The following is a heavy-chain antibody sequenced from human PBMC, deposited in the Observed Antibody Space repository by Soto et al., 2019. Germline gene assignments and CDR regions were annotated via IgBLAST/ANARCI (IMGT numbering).Heavy chain of an antibody. CDR3: ARGGAAVADY. J-gene: IGHJ4*02. V-gene: IGHV4-39*02. CDR1: GGSISSRNFY. CDR2: IYHSEST. Sequence: QLQLQESGPGLVKPSKTLSLTCTVSGGSISSRNFYWGWIREPPGKGLEWIGSIYHSESTYYNPSPKSRVTISVNTSKNHFSLGLSSLTASDTAVYYWARGGAAVADYWGQGTLVTVSS. D-gene: IGHD6-19*01.